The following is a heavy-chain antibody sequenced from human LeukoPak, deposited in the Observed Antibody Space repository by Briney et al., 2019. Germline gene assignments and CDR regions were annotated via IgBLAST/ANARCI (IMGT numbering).Heavy chain of an antibody. CDR3: ARLLVYGSGAEAFDY. V-gene: IGHV3-7*01. J-gene: IGHJ4*02. Sequence: GGSLRLSCAASGFTFSSYAMSWVRQAPGKGLEWVANIKQDGSEKYYVDSVRGRFTISRDNAKNSLYLQMNSLRVEDTAVYYCARLLVYGSGAEAFDYWGQGTLVTVS. D-gene: IGHD3-10*01. CDR1: GFTFSSYA. CDR2: IKQDGSEK.